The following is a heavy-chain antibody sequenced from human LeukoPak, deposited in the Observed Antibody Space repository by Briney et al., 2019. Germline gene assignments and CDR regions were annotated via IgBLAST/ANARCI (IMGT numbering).Heavy chain of an antibody. D-gene: IGHD3-22*01. CDR2: ISSSSSYI. Sequence: GGSLRLSCAASGFTFSSYSMNWVRQAPGKGLEWVSSISSSSSYIYYADSVKGRFTISRDNAKNSLYLQMNSLRAEDTAVYYCARDYDSSGYYDYWGQGTLVTVSS. CDR3: ARDYDSSGYYDY. V-gene: IGHV3-21*01. J-gene: IGHJ4*02. CDR1: GFTFSSYS.